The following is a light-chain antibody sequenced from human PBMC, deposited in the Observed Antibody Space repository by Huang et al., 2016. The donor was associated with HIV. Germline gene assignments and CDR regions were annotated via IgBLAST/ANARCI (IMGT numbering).Light chain of an antibody. Sequence: EIVLTQSPVTLSLSPGDRATLSCRASQSIGTYLAWYQQKSGQAPRLLIYDVSNRAAGVPARFSASGSETDFTLTIASLDPDDFVIYHCQQRSKWPLTFGGGTKVEMK. V-gene: IGKV3-11*01. CDR2: DVS. J-gene: IGKJ4*01. CDR3: QQRSKWPLT. CDR1: QSIGTY.